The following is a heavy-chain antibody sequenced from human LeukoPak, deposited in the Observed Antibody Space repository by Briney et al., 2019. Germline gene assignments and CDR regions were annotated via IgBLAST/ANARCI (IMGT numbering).Heavy chain of an antibody. CDR3: ATGALMTNFDY. J-gene: IGHJ4*02. Sequence: SATLSLTCTVSGGSISSSSYYWGWIRQPPGEGLEWIGTIYYSGSTYYNPSLKSRVTISVDTSKNQFSLKLSSVTAADTAVYYCATGALMTNFDYWGQGTLVTVSS. CDR1: GGSISSSSYY. CDR2: IYYSGST. D-gene: IGHD3-16*01. V-gene: IGHV4-39*01.